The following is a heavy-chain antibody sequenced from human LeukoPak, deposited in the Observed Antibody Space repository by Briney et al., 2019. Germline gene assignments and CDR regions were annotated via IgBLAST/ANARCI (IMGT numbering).Heavy chain of an antibody. CDR1: GFTFSSYS. CDR2: ISSSSSYI. CDR3: ARPRTVIYDAFDI. J-gene: IGHJ3*02. Sequence: PGGSLRLSCAASGFTFSSYSMNWVRQAPGKGLEWVSSISSSSSYIYYADSVKGRFTISRDNAKNSLYLQMNSLRAEDAAVYYCARPRTVIYDAFDIWGQGTMVTVSS. V-gene: IGHV3-21*01. D-gene: IGHD3-16*02.